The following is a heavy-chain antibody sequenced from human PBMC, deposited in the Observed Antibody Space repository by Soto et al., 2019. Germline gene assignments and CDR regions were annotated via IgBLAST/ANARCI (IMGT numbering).Heavy chain of an antibody. Sequence: QVQLVQSGVEVKKPGASVKVSCKASGYTFTNYAISWVRQAPGRGLEWMGWVNTYNGNPNYAQIFQGRITMTTNTSTGTAYIELRSLKSDDSAVYYCARDSHYSTSWQRFDSWGQGTLVTVSS. V-gene: IGHV1-18*01. D-gene: IGHD6-13*01. J-gene: IGHJ4*02. CDR2: VNTYNGNP. CDR3: ARDSHYSTSWQRFDS. CDR1: GYTFTNYA.